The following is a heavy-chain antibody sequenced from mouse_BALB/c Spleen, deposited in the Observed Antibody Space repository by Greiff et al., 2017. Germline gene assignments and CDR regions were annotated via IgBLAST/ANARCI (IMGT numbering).Heavy chain of an antibody. CDR1: GYTFTDYV. CDR2: IYPGSGST. J-gene: IGHJ2*01. D-gene: IGHD2-2*01. V-gene: IGHV1-77*01. Sequence: QVQLQQSGPELVKPGASVKMSCKASGYTFTDYVISWVKQRTGQGLEWIGEIYPGSGSTYYNEKFKGKATLTADKSSNTAYMQLSSLTSEDSAVYVCARSKGLRRGYFDYWGQGTTLTVSS. CDR3: ARSKGLRRGYFDY.